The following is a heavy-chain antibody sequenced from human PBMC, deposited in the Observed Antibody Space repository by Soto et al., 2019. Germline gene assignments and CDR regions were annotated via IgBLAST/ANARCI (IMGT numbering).Heavy chain of an antibody. V-gene: IGHV3-21*01. CDR2: ISSNSAYI. Sequence: GSLRLSCAASGFTFRSFTMNWVRQAPGKGLEWVSTISSNSAYIYYTDALRGRFTISRDNAKNSLHLQMNSLRAEDTAVYYCTRDASRDSSARGWFDPWGPGTLVTVYS. CDR3: TRDASRDSSARGWFDP. D-gene: IGHD6-13*01. CDR1: GFTFRSFT. J-gene: IGHJ5*02.